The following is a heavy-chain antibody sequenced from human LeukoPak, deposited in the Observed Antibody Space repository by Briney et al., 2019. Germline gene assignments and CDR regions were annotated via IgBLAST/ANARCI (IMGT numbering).Heavy chain of an antibody. Sequence: PSETLSLTCAVSGVSISISNWWSWVRQPPGKGLEWIGEIYHSGSTNYNPSLKSRVTISVDKSTNQFSLKLSSVTAADTAVYYCARDPRLTTTFDYWDQGILVTVSS. CDR1: GVSISISNW. CDR2: IYHSGST. V-gene: IGHV4-4*02. CDR3: ARDPRLTTTFDY. J-gene: IGHJ4*02. D-gene: IGHD4-17*01.